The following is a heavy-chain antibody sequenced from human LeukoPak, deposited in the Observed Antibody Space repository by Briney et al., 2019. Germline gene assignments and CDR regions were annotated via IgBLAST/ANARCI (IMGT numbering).Heavy chain of an antibody. Sequence: GGSLRLSCAASGLTFSSYDMHWVRQAPGKGLEWVAVISYDGRNKYYPDSVKGRFTISRDNSKNTLYLQMNSLRAEDTAVYYCAKDYDDAFDMWGQGTMVTVSS. CDR2: ISYDGRNK. J-gene: IGHJ3*02. CDR1: GLTFSSYD. D-gene: IGHD5-12*01. CDR3: AKDYDDAFDM. V-gene: IGHV3-30*18.